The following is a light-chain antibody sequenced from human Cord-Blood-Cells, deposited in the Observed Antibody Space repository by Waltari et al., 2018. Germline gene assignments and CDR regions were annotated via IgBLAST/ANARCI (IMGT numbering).Light chain of an antibody. J-gene: IGKJ3*01. CDR1: QSLSSY. V-gene: IGKV3-11*01. CDR2: AAS. CDR3: QQRSNWPPGIT. Sequence: EIVLIQSPATLSLTPGEGAPFSCKSRQSLSSYLAWSHQKPGQAPRLLIYAASNRATGIPARFSGSGSGTDFTLTISSLEPEDFAVYYCQQRSNWPPGITFGPGTKVDIK.